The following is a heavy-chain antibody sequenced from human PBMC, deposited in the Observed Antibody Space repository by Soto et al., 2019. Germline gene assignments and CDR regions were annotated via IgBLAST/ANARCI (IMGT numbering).Heavy chain of an antibody. CDR3: ARDGVDVSRTTVRHGALDI. Sequence: QVQLVQSGAEVKKPGSSVKVSCKASGGSFSTYGISWVQQAPGQGLEWMGGFLPVFTTAKYAQKFQGRVSITADESTYTAYMELSSLRSEDTAVYFCARDGVDVSRTTVRHGALDIWGQGTVVTVSS. J-gene: IGHJ3*02. V-gene: IGHV1-69*01. D-gene: IGHD4-17*01. CDR1: GGSFSTYG. CDR2: FLPVFTTA.